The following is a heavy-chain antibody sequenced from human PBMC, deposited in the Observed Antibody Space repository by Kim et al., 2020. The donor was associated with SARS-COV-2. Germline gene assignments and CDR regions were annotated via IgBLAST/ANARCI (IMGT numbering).Heavy chain of an antibody. J-gene: IGHJ4*02. Sequence: GGSLRLSCAASGFTFSSYAMGWVRQAPGKGLEWVSAISGSGGSTYYADSVKGRFTISRDNSKNTLFLQMNSLRAEDTAVYYCAKSDVIQLWLRCPLDYWGQCTLVTVSS. D-gene: IGHD5-18*01. CDR3: AKSDVIQLWLRCPLDY. V-gene: IGHV3-23*01. CDR2: ISGSGGST. CDR1: GFTFSSYA.